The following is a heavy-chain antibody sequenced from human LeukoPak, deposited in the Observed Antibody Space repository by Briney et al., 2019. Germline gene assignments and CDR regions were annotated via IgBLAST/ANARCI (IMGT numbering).Heavy chain of an antibody. CDR1: GYSISSGYY. J-gene: IGHJ4*02. D-gene: IGHD6-19*01. V-gene: IGHV4-38-2*02. CDR2: TYHSGNT. Sequence: PSETLSLTCTVSGYSISSGYYWGWIRQPPGKGLELIGSTYHSGNTYYNPSLKSRVTISVDTSKNQFSLKLSSVTAADTAVYYCARDRDSSGWYFDYWGQGTLVTVSS. CDR3: ARDRDSSGWYFDY.